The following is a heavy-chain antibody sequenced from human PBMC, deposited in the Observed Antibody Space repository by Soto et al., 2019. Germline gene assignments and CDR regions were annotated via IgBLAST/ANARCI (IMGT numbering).Heavy chain of an antibody. CDR1: GGTFSSYA. D-gene: IGHD3-22*01. Sequence: VKVSCKASGGTFSSYAISWVRPAPGQGLEWMGGIIPIFGTANYAQKLQGRVTMTTDTSTSTAYTELSSLRSYDPAVYYCARDRYYVSSAHGWFDPWGQGTLGTSPQ. J-gene: IGHJ5*02. V-gene: IGHV1-69*05. CDR3: ARDRYYVSSAHGWFDP. CDR2: IIPIFGTA.